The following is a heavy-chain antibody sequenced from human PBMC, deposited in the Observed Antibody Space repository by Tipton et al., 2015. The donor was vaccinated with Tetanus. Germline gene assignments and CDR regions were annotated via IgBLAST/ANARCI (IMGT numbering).Heavy chain of an antibody. CDR1: GYTFIDYY. CDR2: IDPEDGET. CDR3: ASGSSIRHGLDV. J-gene: IGHJ6*02. V-gene: IGHV1-69-2*01. Sequence: QLVQSGPEVKKPGATVKISCMVSGYTFIDYYIHWVQQAPGKGLEWMGLIDPEDGETVYAEKFQGRVTITADTSTDTAYMELRSLRFDDTATYYCASGSSIRHGLDVWGHGTSVTVSS. D-gene: IGHD2-2*01.